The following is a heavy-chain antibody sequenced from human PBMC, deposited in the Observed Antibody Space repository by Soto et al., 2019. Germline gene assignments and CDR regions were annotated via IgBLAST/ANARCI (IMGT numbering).Heavy chain of an antibody. CDR1: GGSISSGGYY. J-gene: IGHJ3*02. CDR2: IYYSGST. V-gene: IGHV4-31*03. D-gene: IGHD6-6*01. CDR3: ARAGSSSPEDSGAFDI. Sequence: PSETLSLTCTVSGGSISSGGYYWSWIRQHPGKGLEWIGYIYYSGSTYYNPSPKSRVTISVDTSKNQFSLKLSSVTAADTAVYYCARAGSSSPEDSGAFDIWGQGTMVTVSS.